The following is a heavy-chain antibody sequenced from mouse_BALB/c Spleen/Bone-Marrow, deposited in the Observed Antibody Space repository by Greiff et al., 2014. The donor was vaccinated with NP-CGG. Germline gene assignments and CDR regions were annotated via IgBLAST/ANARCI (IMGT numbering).Heavy chain of an antibody. CDR3: AREDGNHVGFAY. V-gene: IGHV1-9*01. J-gene: IGHJ3*01. CDR1: GYTFSSYW. Sequence: QVQLKESGAELMKPGASVKISCKTTGYTFSSYWIEWVKQRPGHGLEWIGEILPGSGGTNYNENVKVKATFTADTSSNTAYMQHSSVITEDAAVYYCAREDGNHVGFAYWGQGTLVTVSA. CDR2: ILPGSGGT. D-gene: IGHD2-1*01.